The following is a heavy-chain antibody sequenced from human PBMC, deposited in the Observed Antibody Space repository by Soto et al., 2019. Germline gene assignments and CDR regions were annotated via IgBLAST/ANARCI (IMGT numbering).Heavy chain of an antibody. V-gene: IGHV1-69*01. D-gene: IGHD2-15*01. CDR2: IIPIFGTP. J-gene: IGHJ4*02. Sequence: QVQLVQSGAEVKKPGSSVKISCKAFGGSVSDYAISWVRQAPGQGLEWMGGIIPIFGTPNYAQKFQDRVTFTAHESTNTAYMELSRLTSEDTAVYYCARDRAPRGWSYLDLWGQGTQVTVSS. CDR3: ARDRAPRGWSYLDL. CDR1: GGSVSDYA.